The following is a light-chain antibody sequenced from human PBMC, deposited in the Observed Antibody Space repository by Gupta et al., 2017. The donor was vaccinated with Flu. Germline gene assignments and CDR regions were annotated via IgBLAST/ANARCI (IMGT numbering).Light chain of an antibody. CDR3: TTWDDSLSAWV. V-gene: IGLV1-44*01. CDR1: SFNIVSNI. J-gene: IGLJ3*02. Sequence: QSVLTQPPSASGTHGQPVTISCSGTSFNIVSNIVHWFQQFPGTAPRLLIYRNDQRPSGVPDRFSGYKSRTSASLAITGLQSEDEGDYYCTTWDDSLSAWVFGGGTKLTVL. CDR2: RND.